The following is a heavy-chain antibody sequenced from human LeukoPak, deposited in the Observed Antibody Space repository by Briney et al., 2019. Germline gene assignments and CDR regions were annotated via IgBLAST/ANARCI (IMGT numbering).Heavy chain of an antibody. CDR3: ARDHGPGEQWLTGGEAFDI. CDR2: IYYSGST. Sequence: SETLSLTCTVSGGSISSGDYYWSWIRQPPGKGLEWIGYIYYSGSTYYNPSLKSRVTISVDTSKNQFSLKLSSVTAADTAVYYCARDHGPGEQWLTGGEAFDIWGQGTMVTVSS. J-gene: IGHJ3*02. CDR1: GGSISSGDYY. V-gene: IGHV4-30-4*08. D-gene: IGHD6-19*01.